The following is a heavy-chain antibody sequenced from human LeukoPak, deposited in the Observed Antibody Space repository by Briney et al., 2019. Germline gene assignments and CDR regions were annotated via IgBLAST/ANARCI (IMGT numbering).Heavy chain of an antibody. J-gene: IGHJ4*02. Sequence: PSETLSLTCTVSGGSISSSSYYWGWIRQPPGKGLEWIGSIYYSGSTYYNPSLKSRLTISVDTSKNQFSLKLSSVTAADTAVYYCARQGTMIVVVKVDYWGQGTLVTVSS. CDR1: GGSISSSSYY. CDR3: ARQGTMIVVVKVDY. V-gene: IGHV4-39*01. CDR2: IYYSGST. D-gene: IGHD3-22*01.